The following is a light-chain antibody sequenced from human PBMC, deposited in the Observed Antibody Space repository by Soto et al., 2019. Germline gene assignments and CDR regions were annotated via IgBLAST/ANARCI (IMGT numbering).Light chain of an antibody. V-gene: IGLV2-14*01. CDR2: EVS. Sequence: SVLTQPASVSWSPGHSITISCTGTSSDVGGYNYVSWYQQHPGKAPKLMIYEVSNRPSGVSNRFSGSKSGNTASLTISGLQAEEEADYYCSSYTSSSNIVFGTGTKVTVL. CDR1: SSDVGGYNY. J-gene: IGLJ1*01. CDR3: SSYTSSSNIV.